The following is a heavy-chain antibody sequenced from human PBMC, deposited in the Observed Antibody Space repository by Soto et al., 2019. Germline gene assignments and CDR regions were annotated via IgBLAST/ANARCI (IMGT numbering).Heavy chain of an antibody. V-gene: IGHV4-59*12. D-gene: IGHD2-15*01. CDR3: ARLAEDIVVIGARYYYYNMDV. CDR2: IYYSGST. Sequence: SGTLSLTCTVSGGSISSYYWSWIRQPPGKGLEWIGYIYYSGSTNYNPSLKSRVTISVDTSKNQFSLKLSSVTAADTAVYYCARLAEDIVVIGARYYYYNMDVWGKGTTVTVSS. CDR1: GGSISSYY. J-gene: IGHJ6*03.